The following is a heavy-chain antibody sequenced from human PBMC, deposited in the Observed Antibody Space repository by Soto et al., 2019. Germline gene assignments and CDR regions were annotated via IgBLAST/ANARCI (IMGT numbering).Heavy chain of an antibody. Sequence: ASVKVSCKASGGTFSSHAISWVRQAPGQGLEWMGGIIPIFGTANYAQKFQGRVTITADESTSTAYMELSSLRSEDTAVYYCARVRLVVGATTFYYYYGMDVWGQGTTVTVSS. CDR3: ARVRLVVGATTFYYYYGMDV. CDR2: IIPIFGTA. J-gene: IGHJ6*02. D-gene: IGHD1-26*01. CDR1: GGTFSSHA. V-gene: IGHV1-69*13.